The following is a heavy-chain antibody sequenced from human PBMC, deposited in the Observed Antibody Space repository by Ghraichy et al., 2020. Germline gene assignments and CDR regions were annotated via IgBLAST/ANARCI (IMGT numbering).Heavy chain of an antibody. CDR2: ISSSGSHT. J-gene: IGHJ5*02. Sequence: GGSLRLSCAASGFTFSDYYMSWLRQAPGKGLECLSYISSSGSHTNYADSVKGRFTISRDNAKDSLYLQMNSLRADDTAMYYCARGVWMGHCTRTSCHPNWFDPWGQGTRVTVSS. CDR1: GFTFSDYY. CDR3: ARGVWMGHCTRTSCHPNWFDP. D-gene: IGHD2-2*01. V-gene: IGHV3-11*06.